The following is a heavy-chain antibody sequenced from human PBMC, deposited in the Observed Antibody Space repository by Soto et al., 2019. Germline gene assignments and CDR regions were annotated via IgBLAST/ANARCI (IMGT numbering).Heavy chain of an antibody. CDR2: VSHDGRNT. CDR1: GFTFSDYA. Sequence: LRLSCAASGFTFSDYAMHWVRQAPGKGLELVAVVSHDGRNTHYADSVKGRFTISRDSSKNTVSLEMTSLRAEDTAVYYCSKGGRQWLVTSDFNYWGQGALVTVSS. CDR3: SKGGRQWLVTSDFNY. J-gene: IGHJ4*02. D-gene: IGHD6-19*01. V-gene: IGHV3-30*18.